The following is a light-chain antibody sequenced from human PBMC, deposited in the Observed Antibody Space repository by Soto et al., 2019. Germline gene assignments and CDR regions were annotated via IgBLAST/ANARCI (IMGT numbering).Light chain of an antibody. J-gene: IGLJ1*01. CDR3: CSYASSSPYV. V-gene: IGLV2-23*01. CDR2: GAS. CDR1: SSDVGSSDL. Sequence: QAVLTQPASVSGSPGQSITISCIGTSSDVGSSDLVSWYQQHPDTAPNLLIYGASKRPSGVSNRFSGSKSGNTASLTISGLRAEDEADYYCCSYASSSPYVFGTGTKLTVL.